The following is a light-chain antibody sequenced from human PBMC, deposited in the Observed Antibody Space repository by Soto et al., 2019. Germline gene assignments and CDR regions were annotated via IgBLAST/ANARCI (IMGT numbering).Light chain of an antibody. Sequence: DMQMTQSPSSLSASVGDRVTITCRASQSIATYLNWYQHKPGKAPHLLIYATSILQSGVPSRFSGSGSGTDFTLTISGLQPEDFATYYCQQSSSSPTWTFGQGTKVDIK. CDR1: QSIATY. CDR3: QQSSSSPTWT. J-gene: IGKJ1*01. V-gene: IGKV1-39*01. CDR2: ATS.